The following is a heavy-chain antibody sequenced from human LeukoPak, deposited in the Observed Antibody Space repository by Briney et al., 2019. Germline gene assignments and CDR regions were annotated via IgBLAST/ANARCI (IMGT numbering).Heavy chain of an antibody. D-gene: IGHD4-11*01. J-gene: IGHJ4*02. Sequence: GGSLRLSCAASGFTFSSYAMSWTRQDPGKGLEWVSTINGGGVNTHYADSVGGRFTISRDNSKNTLFLQMNSLRDEDTAVYYCAKDLYSNYGPADYWGQGNLVTVSS. CDR2: INGGGVNT. CDR3: AKDLYSNYGPADY. V-gene: IGHV3-23*01. CDR1: GFTFSSYA.